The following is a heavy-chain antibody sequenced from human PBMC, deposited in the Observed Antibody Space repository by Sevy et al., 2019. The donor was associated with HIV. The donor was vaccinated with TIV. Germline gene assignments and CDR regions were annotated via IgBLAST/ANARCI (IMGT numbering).Heavy chain of an antibody. CDR2: ISSSSSTI. Sequence: GGSLRLSCAASGFTFSSYSMNWVRQAPGKGLEWVSYISSSSSTIYYADSVKGRFTISRDNAKNSLYLQMNSLRDEETAVYYCARGSRKVSGWIDYWGQGTLVTVSS. CDR1: GFTFSSYS. V-gene: IGHV3-48*02. CDR3: ARGSRKVSGWIDY. J-gene: IGHJ4*02. D-gene: IGHD6-19*01.